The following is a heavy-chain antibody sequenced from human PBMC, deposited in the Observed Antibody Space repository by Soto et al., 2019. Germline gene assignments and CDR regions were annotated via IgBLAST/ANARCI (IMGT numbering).Heavy chain of an antibody. Sequence: QVQLVQSGAEVKRPGSSLKVSCKASGGSIKNFAISWVRQAPGQGPEWMGGFIPIFGTTYYAQKFQGRVTIIADESTRTLNMELRALTSEDTAVYYCAHDTSGYYFYSFDNWGQGTLVTVS. CDR2: FIPIFGTT. D-gene: IGHD3-22*01. CDR1: GGSIKNFA. J-gene: IGHJ4*02. V-gene: IGHV1-69*01. CDR3: AHDTSGYYFYSFDN.